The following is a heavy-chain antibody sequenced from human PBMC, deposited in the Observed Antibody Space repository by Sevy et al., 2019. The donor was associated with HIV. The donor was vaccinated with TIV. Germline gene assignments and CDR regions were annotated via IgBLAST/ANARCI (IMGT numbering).Heavy chain of an antibody. CDR3: VREDINAHRTLLSFDI. V-gene: IGHV1-2*06. CDR1: GYIFSDYN. D-gene: IGHD3-3*01. Sequence: ASVKVSCKTTGYIFSDYNMHWVRQAPGQGLEWMALINPNSGVTIYAHNFRGRVSVTRDTSMSTAYMELSGLTSDETALYYCVREDINAHRTLLSFDIWGQGTMVTVSS. CDR2: INPNSGVT. J-gene: IGHJ3*02.